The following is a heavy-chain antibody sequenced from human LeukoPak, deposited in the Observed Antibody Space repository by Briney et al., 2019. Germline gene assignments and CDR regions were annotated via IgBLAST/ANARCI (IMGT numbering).Heavy chain of an antibody. D-gene: IGHD4-23*01. CDR1: GFTFSSYS. V-gene: IGHV3-64D*06. J-gene: IGHJ3*02. CDR3: VKEETHDAFDI. CDR2: ISCSGGST. Sequence: GGSLSLSCSASGFTFSSYSRRWVRQAPGKGLEYVSAISCSGGSTYYAGSMKGIFTISRDNSKNTRYLQMSSLRAEVTAVYYSVKEETHDAFDIWGQGTMVTVSS.